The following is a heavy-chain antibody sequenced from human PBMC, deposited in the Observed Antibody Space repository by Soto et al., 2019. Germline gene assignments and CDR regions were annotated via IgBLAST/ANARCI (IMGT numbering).Heavy chain of an antibody. V-gene: IGHV1-69*01. J-gene: IGHJ6*02. CDR1: GGTFGSYA. D-gene: IGHD2-2*01. CDR3: ARSQGSSTSLEIYYCYYYGMDV. CDR2: IIPIPGTA. Sequence: QVQLVQSGAEVKKPGSSVKVSCKASGGTFGSYAISWVRQAPGQGLEWMGGIIPIPGTANYAQKFQGRVTIAADESTSTAYMELSSLRAEDTAVYYCARSQGSSTSLEIYYCYYYGMDVCGQGTTVTVSS.